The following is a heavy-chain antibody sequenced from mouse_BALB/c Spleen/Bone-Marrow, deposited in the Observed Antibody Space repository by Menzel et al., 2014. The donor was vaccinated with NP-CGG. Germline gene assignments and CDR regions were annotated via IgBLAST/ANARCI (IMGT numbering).Heavy chain of an antibody. CDR2: INRNGGST. J-gene: IGHJ2*03. CDR3: ARVWYFDY. CDR1: GFTFSSYG. Sequence: EVKLVESGGGLVQPGGSLKLSCAASGFTFSSYGMSWVRQTPDKRLELVATINRNGGSTYYPASVKGRFTISRDNAKNPLYRQMSSLKSEDTAMYDGARVWYFDYWGQGTSLTVSA. V-gene: IGHV5-6-3*01.